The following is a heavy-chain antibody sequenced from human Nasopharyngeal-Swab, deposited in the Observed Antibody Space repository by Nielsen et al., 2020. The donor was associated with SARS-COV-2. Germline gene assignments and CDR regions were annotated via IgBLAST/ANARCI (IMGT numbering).Heavy chain of an antibody. Sequence: SQTLSLTCAVYSGSFTDYYWTWIRQPPGKGMEWIGEIYHSGSTKYNPSLKSRVTISVDRSKNQFSLRLTSVTAADTAVYYCARRQQLWLGGHMDVWGKGTPVTVSS. J-gene: IGHJ6*03. V-gene: IGHV4-34*01. CDR1: SGSFTDYY. CDR3: ARRQQLWLGGHMDV. D-gene: IGHD5-18*01. CDR2: IYHSGST.